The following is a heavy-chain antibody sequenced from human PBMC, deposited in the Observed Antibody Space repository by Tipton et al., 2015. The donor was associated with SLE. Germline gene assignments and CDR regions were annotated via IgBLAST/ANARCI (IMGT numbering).Heavy chain of an antibody. CDR2: ISYDGSNK. J-gene: IGHJ3*02. CDR1: GFTFSSYA. Sequence: SLRLSCAASGFTFSSYAMHWVRQAPGKGLEWVAVISYDGSNKYYADSVKGRFTISRDNSKNTLYLQMNSLRAEDTAVYYCARDGVGTTGAFDIWGQGTMVTVSS. V-gene: IGHV3-30-3*01. CDR3: ARDGVGTTGAFDI. D-gene: IGHD4-11*01.